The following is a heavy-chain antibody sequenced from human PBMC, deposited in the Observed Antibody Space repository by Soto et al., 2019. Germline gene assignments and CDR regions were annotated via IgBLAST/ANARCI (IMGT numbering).Heavy chain of an antibody. J-gene: IGHJ4*02. CDR2: INKSGGST. V-gene: IGHV3-23*01. D-gene: IGHD1-1*01. Sequence: PGGSLRLSCAASGFTFSSFAMSWVRQAPGKGLEWVSTINKSGGSTYYADSVKGRFTISRDNSKNMLFLQINGLRAEDKAVYYCAKDPPTTGTTFDYWGRGTLVTAPQ. CDR3: AKDPPTTGTTFDY. CDR1: GFTFSSFA.